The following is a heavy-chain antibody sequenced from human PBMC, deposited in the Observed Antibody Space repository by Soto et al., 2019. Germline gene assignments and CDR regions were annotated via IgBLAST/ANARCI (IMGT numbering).Heavy chain of an antibody. CDR3: ARDSSYDSSGYLYWFDP. CDR2: IIPIVGIG. V-gene: IGHV1-69*08. Sequence: QVQLVQSGAEVQKPGSSVKVSCKASGDTFRRSTISWVRQAPGQGLEWMGRIIPIVGIGNYAQKFQGRVTITADISTSTAYMELSSLRSEDTAVYYCARDSSYDSSGYLYWFDPWGQGTLVTVSS. D-gene: IGHD3-22*01. CDR1: GDTFRRST. J-gene: IGHJ5*02.